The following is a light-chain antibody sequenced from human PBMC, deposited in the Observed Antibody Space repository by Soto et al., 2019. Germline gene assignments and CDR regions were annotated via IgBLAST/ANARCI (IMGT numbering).Light chain of an antibody. J-gene: IGLJ1*01. V-gene: IGLV2-14*03. CDR1: SSDVGAFNR. Sequence: QSVLTQPASMSESPGQSITISCTGTSSDVGAFNRVCWYQQHPGKAPRLIIFDVTGRPSGISDRFSGSKSGNTASLTISGLQAEDEADYYCTSYTPSFTDVFGTGTKLTVL. CDR2: DVT. CDR3: TSYTPSFTDV.